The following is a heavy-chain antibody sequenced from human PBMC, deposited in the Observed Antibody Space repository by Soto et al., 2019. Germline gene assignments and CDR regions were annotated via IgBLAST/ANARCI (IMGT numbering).Heavy chain of an antibody. D-gene: IGHD4-17*01. CDR1: GFTFDDYT. Sequence: EVQLVASGGVVVQPGGSLRLSCAASGFTFDDYTMHWVRQAPGKGLEWVSLISWDGGSTYYADSVKGPFTISRDNSKNSLYLQMNSLRTEDTALYYCATDGHGDYREYYYYYGMDVWGQGTTVTVSS. J-gene: IGHJ6*02. CDR3: ATDGHGDYREYYYYYGMDV. V-gene: IGHV3-43*01. CDR2: ISWDGGST.